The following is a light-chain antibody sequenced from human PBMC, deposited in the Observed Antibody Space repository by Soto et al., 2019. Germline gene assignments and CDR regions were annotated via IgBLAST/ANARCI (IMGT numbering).Light chain of an antibody. J-gene: IGKJ1*01. CDR3: QQYGSSPS. CDR1: QSVSSY. V-gene: IGKV3-11*01. Sequence: EIVLTQSPATLSLSPGERATLSCRASQSVSSYLAWYQQKPGQAPRLLIFDASNRATGIPARFSGSGSGTDFTLTISRLDPEDFAVYYCQQYGSSPSFGQGTKVDTK. CDR2: DAS.